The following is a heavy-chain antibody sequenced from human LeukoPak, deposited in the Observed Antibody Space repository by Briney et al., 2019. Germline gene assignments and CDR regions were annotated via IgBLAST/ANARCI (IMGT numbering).Heavy chain of an antibody. CDR2: IYYSGST. Sequence: SETLSLTCTVSGGSISSYYWSWIRQPPGKGLEWIGYIYYSGSTNYNPSLKSRVTISVDTSKNQFSLKLSSVTAADTAVYYCARGLRWVDYWGQGTLVTVSS. D-gene: IGHD4-23*01. V-gene: IGHV4-59*12. CDR1: GGSISSYY. J-gene: IGHJ4*02. CDR3: ARGLRWVDY.